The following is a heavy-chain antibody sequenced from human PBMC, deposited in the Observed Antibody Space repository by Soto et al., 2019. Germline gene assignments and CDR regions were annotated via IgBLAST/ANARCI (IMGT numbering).Heavy chain of an antibody. J-gene: IGHJ4*02. Sequence: GASVKVSCKASGGTFSSYAISGVGQAPGQGLEWMGGIIPIFGTANYAQKFQGRVTITADESTSTAYMELSSLRSEDTAVYYCARGTGGYDSSGYYGGYWGQGTLATVSS. D-gene: IGHD3-22*01. CDR3: ARGTGGYDSSGYYGGY. V-gene: IGHV1-69*13. CDR2: IIPIFGTA. CDR1: GGTFSSYA.